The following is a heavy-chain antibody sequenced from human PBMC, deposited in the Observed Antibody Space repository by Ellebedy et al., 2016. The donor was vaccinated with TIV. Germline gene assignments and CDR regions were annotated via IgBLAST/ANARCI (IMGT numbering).Heavy chain of an antibody. CDR3: AGHMNTAMTNDN. CDR2: IDPSDSYT. Sequence: GESLKISCKGSGYSFTTYWITWVRQMPGKGLEWMGRIDPSDSYTKYSPSFQGHVTISADKFNSTAHLQWSSLKASDTAMYYCAGHMNTAMTNDNWGQGTLVTVSS. D-gene: IGHD5-18*01. CDR1: GYSFTTYW. J-gene: IGHJ4*02. V-gene: IGHV5-10-1*01.